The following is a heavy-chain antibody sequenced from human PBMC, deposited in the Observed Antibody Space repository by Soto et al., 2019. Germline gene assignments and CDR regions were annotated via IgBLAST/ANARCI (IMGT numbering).Heavy chain of an antibody. V-gene: IGHV3-15*01. CDR3: SPDFSADDRALISY. CDR1: GFTFSSYR. CDR2: IKSKTNGGTT. J-gene: IGHJ4*02. D-gene: IGHD3-10*01. Sequence: GGSLRLACAASGFTFSSYRMNWVRQAPGKGLEWVGRIKSKTNGGTTDYIVPVKGRFTISRDDSKDMLYLEMNSLQTEDTAVYYCSPDFSADDRALISYWGQGSPVPVSA.